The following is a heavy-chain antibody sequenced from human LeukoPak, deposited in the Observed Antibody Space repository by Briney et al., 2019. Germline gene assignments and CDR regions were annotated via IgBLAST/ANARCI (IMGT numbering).Heavy chain of an antibody. J-gene: IGHJ4*02. CDR3: AACGYSYGYFFDY. CDR1: GGTFSCYA. Sequence: SVKVSCKASGGTFSCYAISWVRQAPGQGLEWMGRIIPILGIANYAQKFQGRVTITADKSTSTAYMELSSLRSEDTAVYYCAACGYSYGYFFDYWGQGTLVTVSS. V-gene: IGHV1-69*04. CDR2: IIPILGIA. D-gene: IGHD5-18*01.